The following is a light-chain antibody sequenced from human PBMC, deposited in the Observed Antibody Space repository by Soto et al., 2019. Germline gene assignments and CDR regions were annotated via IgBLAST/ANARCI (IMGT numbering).Light chain of an antibody. Sequence: EIVLTQSPGTLSLSPGERATLSCRASQSVSSNYLAWYQKSPGQPPSLLIYGASNRANGVPDRFSGSGSGTDFTLTISRLEPEDFSVYYCQQYGTSPYTFGQGTMLEIK. CDR2: GAS. V-gene: IGKV3-20*01. J-gene: IGKJ2*01. CDR1: QSVSSNY. CDR3: QQYGTSPYT.